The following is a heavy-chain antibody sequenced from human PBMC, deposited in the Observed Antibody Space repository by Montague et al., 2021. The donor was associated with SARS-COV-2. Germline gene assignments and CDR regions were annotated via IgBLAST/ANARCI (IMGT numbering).Heavy chain of an antibody. J-gene: IGHJ4*02. Sequence: SETLSLTCAVYGGSFSGYYWNWIRQPPGKGLEWIGEINHSGSTNYNPSLKSRVTISVDTSKNQFSLKLSSVTAADTAVYYCASFISDYYYDSSGYYSWGQGTLVTVSS. CDR2: INHSGST. CDR3: ASFISDYYYDSSGYYS. D-gene: IGHD3-22*01. V-gene: IGHV4-34*01. CDR1: GGSFSGYY.